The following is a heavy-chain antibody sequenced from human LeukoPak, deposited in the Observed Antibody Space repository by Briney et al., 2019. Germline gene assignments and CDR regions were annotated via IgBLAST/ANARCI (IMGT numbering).Heavy chain of an antibody. D-gene: IGHD2-2*01. V-gene: IGHV1-69*04. CDR2: IIPIFGIA. CDR1: GGTFSSYA. J-gene: IGHJ5*02. CDR3: ARSGCSSTSCYPYNNWFDP. Sequence: ASVKVSCKASGGTFSSYAISWVRQAPGQGLEWMGRIIPIFGIANYAQKFQGRVTITADKSTSTAYMELSSLRSEDTAVYYCARSGCSSTSCYPYNNWFDPWAREPWSPSPQ.